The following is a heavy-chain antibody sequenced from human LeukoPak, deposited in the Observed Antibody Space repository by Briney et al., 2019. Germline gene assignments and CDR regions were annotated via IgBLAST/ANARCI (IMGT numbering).Heavy chain of an antibody. J-gene: IGHJ4*02. Sequence: ASVNVSFKASGYTFTIYAMNWVRQAPGQGLEWMGWINTNTGNPTYAQGFTGRFVFSLDTSVSTAYLQISSLKAEDTAVYYCARLETTYYFDYWGQGTLVTVSS. CDR1: GYTFTIYA. CDR2: INTNTGNP. V-gene: IGHV7-4-1*02. D-gene: IGHD3-3*01. CDR3: ARLETTYYFDY.